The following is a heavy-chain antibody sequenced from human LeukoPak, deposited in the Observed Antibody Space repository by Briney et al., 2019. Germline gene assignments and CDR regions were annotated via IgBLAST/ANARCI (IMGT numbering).Heavy chain of an antibody. CDR1: GYTFTGYY. CDR3: ARTSDLWGETDY. CDR2: LNLNSGGT. J-gene: IGHJ4*02. D-gene: IGHD3-16*01. V-gene: IGHV1-2*02. Sequence: ASVKVSCKASGYTFTGYYIHWVRQAPGQGLEWMGWLNLNSGGTNYAQKFQGRVTMTRDTSISTAYMELSRLRSDDTAVYYCARTSDLWGETDYWGQGTLVTVSS.